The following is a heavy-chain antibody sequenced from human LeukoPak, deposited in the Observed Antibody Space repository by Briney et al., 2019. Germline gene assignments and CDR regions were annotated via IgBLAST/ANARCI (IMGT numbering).Heavy chain of an antibody. CDR3: ARHEVRYFDWFTQRAKASRGPMRD. J-gene: IGHJ4*02. CDR1: GGSFSGYY. V-gene: IGHV4-34*01. CDR2: INHSGST. D-gene: IGHD3-9*01. Sequence: PSETLSLTCAVYGGSFSGYYWSWIRQPPGKGLEWIGEINHSGSTNYNPSLKSRVTISVDTSKNQFSLKLSSVTAADTAVYYCARHEVRYFDWFTQRAKASRGPMRDRGQGTLVTVSS.